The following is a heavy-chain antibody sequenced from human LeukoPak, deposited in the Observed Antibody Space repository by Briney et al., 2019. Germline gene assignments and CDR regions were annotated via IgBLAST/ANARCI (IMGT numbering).Heavy chain of an antibody. CDR1: GFTFSSYA. V-gene: IGHV3-23*01. Sequence: GGSLRLSCAASGFTFSSYAMSWFRQAPGKGLEWVSAISGSGGSTYYADSVKGRFTISRDNSKNTLYLQMNSLRAEDTAVYYCAKADDYDFWGGYYIGTDYWGQGTLVTVSS. CDR2: ISGSGGST. J-gene: IGHJ4*02. CDR3: AKADDYDFWGGYYIGTDY. D-gene: IGHD3-3*01.